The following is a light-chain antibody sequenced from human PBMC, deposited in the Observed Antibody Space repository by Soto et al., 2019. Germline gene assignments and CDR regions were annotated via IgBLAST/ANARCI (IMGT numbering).Light chain of an antibody. CDR2: TGS. Sequence: DIQLIQSPSSLSASVGNRVTITCRASQSISSYFNWYQQKPGKAPNLLIFTGSSLQSGVLSRFSGSGSGTDFTLTISNLQPEDFATYYCQRSYSTPFAFDPGTKVDIK. CDR1: QSISSY. J-gene: IGKJ3*01. CDR3: QRSYSTPFA. V-gene: IGKV1-39*01.